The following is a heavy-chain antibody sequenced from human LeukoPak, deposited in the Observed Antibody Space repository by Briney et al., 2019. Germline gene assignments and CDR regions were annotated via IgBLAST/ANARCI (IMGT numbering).Heavy chain of an antibody. CDR3: ATPGIAVAGFDY. D-gene: IGHD6-19*01. Sequence: GGSLRLSCAASGFTFSSYGMHWVRQAPGKGLEWVAVIWYDGSNKYYADSVKGRFTIPRDNSKNTLYLQMNSLRAEDTAVYYCATPGIAVAGFDYWGQGTLVTVSS. CDR2: IWYDGSNK. J-gene: IGHJ4*02. CDR1: GFTFSSYG. V-gene: IGHV3-33*01.